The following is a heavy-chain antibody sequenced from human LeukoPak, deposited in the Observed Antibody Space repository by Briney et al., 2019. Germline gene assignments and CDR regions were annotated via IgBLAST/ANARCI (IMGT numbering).Heavy chain of an antibody. D-gene: IGHD3-22*01. CDR1: GYSFTSYW. Sequence: GESLKISVKGSGYSFTSYWIGWVRQMPGKGLEWMEIIYPGDSDTRYSPSFQGQVTISADKSISTAYLQWSSLKASDTAMYYCARHRRYYYDSSDYWGQGTLVTVSS. CDR3: ARHRRYYYDSSDY. V-gene: IGHV5-51*01. CDR2: IYPGDSDT. J-gene: IGHJ4*02.